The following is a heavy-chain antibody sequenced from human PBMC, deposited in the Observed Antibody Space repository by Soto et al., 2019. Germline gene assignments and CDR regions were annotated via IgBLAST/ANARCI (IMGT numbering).Heavy chain of an antibody. V-gene: IGHV1-18*01. CDR3: ARENDIWTGYVYYYGRDV. J-gene: IGHJ6*02. D-gene: IGHD3-9*01. CDR1: GYTFTSYG. CDR2: ISAYNGNT. Sequence: ASVKVSCKASGYTFTSYGISWVRQAPGQGLEWMGWISAYNGNTNYAQKLQGRVTMTTDTSTSTAYMELSSLRSEDTAVYYCARENDIWTGYVYYYGRDVGGQGTTVTASS.